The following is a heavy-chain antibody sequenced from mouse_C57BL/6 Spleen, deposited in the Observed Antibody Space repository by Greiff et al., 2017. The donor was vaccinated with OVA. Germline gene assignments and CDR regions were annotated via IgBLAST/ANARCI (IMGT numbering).Heavy chain of an antibody. V-gene: IGHV1-7*01. CDR3: AREGRYDDGYYDAMDD. J-gene: IGHJ4*01. D-gene: IGHD2-3*01. CDR2: IHPSSGYP. Sequence: QVQLQQSGAELAKPGASVKLSCKASGYTFPSSWMHWVTQRPGQGLEWIGYIHPSSGYPKSNQKFKDKATLTADTSSSTAYMQLSSLTYEDAVVYYCAREGRYDDGYYDAMDDWGQGTSVTGSS. CDR1: GYTFPSSW.